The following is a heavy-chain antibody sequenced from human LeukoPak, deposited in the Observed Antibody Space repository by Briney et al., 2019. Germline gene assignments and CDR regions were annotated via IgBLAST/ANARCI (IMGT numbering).Heavy chain of an antibody. CDR3: ARAGYCTSNSCYSPNFYYMDV. J-gene: IGHJ6*03. D-gene: IGHD2-2*01. Sequence: GGSLRLSCAASGFTFRSYRMSWVRQAPGKGLEWVANIKEDANEEYYVDSVRGRFIISRDNAKNSLFLQMYSLRADDTAVYHCARAGYCTSNSCYSPNFYYMDVWGKGATVAVSS. CDR2: IKEDANEE. V-gene: IGHV3-7*01. CDR1: GFTFRSYR.